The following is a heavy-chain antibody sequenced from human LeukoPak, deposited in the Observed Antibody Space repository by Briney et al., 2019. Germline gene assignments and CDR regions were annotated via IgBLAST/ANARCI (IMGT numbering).Heavy chain of an antibody. CDR3: ARGQDDRSGTFDY. V-gene: IGHV4-61*01. J-gene: IGHJ4*02. Sequence: SGTLSLTCTVSGDSVSSDNYYLSWIRQPPGKGLDWITYMSPSGTTKYNPSLKSRVTTSVDTSRTQFSLRLSSVTAADTAVYYCARGQDDRSGTFDYWGQGILVTVSS. CDR1: GDSVSSDNYY. CDR2: MSPSGTT. D-gene: IGHD3-22*01.